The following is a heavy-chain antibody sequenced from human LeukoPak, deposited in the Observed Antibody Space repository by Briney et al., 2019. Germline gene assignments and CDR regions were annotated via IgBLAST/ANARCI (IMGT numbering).Heavy chain of an antibody. CDR3: ARSPTQDIVVVVAGEFDY. J-gene: IGHJ4*02. Sequence: GGSLRLSCAASGFTFSSYAMHWVRQAPGKGLEYVSAISSNGGSTYYANSVKGRFTISRDNSKNTLYLQMGSLRAEDMAVYYCARSPTQDIVVVVAGEFDYWGQGTLVTVSS. CDR1: GFTFSSYA. CDR2: ISSNGGST. D-gene: IGHD2-15*01. V-gene: IGHV3-64*01.